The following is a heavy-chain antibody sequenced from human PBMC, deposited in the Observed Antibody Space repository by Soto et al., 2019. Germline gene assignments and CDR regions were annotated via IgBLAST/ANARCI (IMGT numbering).Heavy chain of an antibody. J-gene: IGHJ4*02. D-gene: IGHD3-10*01. CDR2: VFPGGPT. Sequence: QVQLQESGPGLVKPSETLSLICTVSGDPITSYFWTWLRQPAGKGLEWIGHVFPGGPTSHNSSLKSRVSMSIDTSKNQFSLTLTSVTAADTAVYYCARTLSGFTYGSRQFYFDYWAREPWSPSPQ. CDR3: ARTLSGFTYGSRQFYFDY. CDR1: GDPITSYF. V-gene: IGHV4-4*07.